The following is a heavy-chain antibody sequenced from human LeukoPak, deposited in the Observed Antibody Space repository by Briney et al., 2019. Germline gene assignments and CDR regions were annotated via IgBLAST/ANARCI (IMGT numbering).Heavy chain of an antibody. CDR2: IYTSGST. J-gene: IGHJ4*02. CDR1: GGSISYFY. CDR3: ARAQSNQMATKI. Sequence: PSETLSLTCTVSGGSISYFYWSWIRQPAGKGLEWIGRIYTSGSTNYNPSLKSRVTMSVDTSKKQFSLKLSSVTAADTAVYYCARAQSNQMATKIWGQGILVTVSS. V-gene: IGHV4-4*07. D-gene: IGHD5-24*01.